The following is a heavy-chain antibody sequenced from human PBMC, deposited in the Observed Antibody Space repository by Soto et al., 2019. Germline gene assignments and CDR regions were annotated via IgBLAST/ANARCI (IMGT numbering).Heavy chain of an antibody. D-gene: IGHD2-15*01. CDR2: VNPNSGGT. CDR1: GYTFTSYA. CDR3: AREGAATANYGMDV. V-gene: IGHV1-2*04. J-gene: IGHJ6*02. Sequence: ASVKVSCKASGYTFTSYAMHWVRQAPGQGLEWMGWVNPNSGGTNHAQKFQGWVTMTRDTSISTVYMELSSLKSDDMAVYYCAREGAATANYGMDVWGQRTTVTVSS.